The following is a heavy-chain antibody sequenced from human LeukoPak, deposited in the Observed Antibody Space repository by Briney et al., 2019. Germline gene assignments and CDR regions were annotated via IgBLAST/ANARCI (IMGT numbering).Heavy chain of an antibody. CDR1: GDSISSYY. J-gene: IGHJ4*02. CDR3: ARGPPPDFDY. CDR2: IHPSGST. V-gene: IGHV4-4*07. Sequence: PSETLCLTCTVSGDSISSYYWSWIRQPAGQGLEWIGRIHPSGSTNYNPSLKSRVTLSVDTSKHQFSLKLSSVTAADTAVYYCARGPPPDFDYWGRGTLVTVSS.